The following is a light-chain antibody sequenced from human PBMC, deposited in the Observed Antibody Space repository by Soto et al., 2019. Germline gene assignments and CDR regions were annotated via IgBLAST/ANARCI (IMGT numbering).Light chain of an antibody. J-gene: IGKJ4*01. CDR1: QGVSSR. Sequence: DIHITHTPSSVCASXVDRVTITXXASQGVSSRLAWYQQKPGNAPKLLIYAASSLQSGVPSRFSGSASGTDFTLTITSLQPEDFATYYCQQANSFPLTFGGGTKVDI. CDR3: QQANSFPLT. CDR2: AAS. V-gene: IGKV1-12*01.